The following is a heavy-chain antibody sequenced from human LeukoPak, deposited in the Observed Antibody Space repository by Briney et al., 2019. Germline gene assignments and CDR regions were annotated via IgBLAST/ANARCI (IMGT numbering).Heavy chain of an antibody. CDR2: ISGSGGST. CDR1: GFTFSSYA. D-gene: IGHD3-22*01. CDR3: AKRTYYYDSSGYPLPYYFDY. J-gene: IGHJ4*02. V-gene: IGHV3-23*01. Sequence: PGGSLRLSCAASGFTFSSYAMSWVRQAPGKGLEWVSAISGSGGSTYYADSVKGRFTISRDNSKNTLYLQMNSLRAEDTDVYYCAKRTYYYDSSGYPLPYYFDYWGQGTLVTVSS.